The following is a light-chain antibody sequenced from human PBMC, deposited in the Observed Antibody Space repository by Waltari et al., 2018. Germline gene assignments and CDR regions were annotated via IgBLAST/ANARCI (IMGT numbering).Light chain of an antibody. CDR3: QQYNNWPYT. V-gene: IGKV3-15*01. J-gene: IGKJ2*01. Sequence: EIVMTQSPATLSVSPGERVTLSCRASQSVSSNLAWYQQKPGHAPRLLVFGASTRATGIPARFSGSGSGTEFTLTISSLQSEDFAVYYCQQYNNWPYTFGRGTKLEIK. CDR2: GAS. CDR1: QSVSSN.